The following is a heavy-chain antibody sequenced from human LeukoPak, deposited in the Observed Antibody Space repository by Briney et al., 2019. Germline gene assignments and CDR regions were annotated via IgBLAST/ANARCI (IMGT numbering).Heavy chain of an antibody. V-gene: IGHV1-69*01. CDR2: IIPIFGTA. Sequence: GSSVKVSCKASGGTFSSYAISWVRQAPGQGLEWMGGIIPIFGTANYAQKFQGRVTITADESTSTAYMELSSLRSEDTAVYHCARDRGYCSSTSCYLNYYYGMDVWGKGTTVTVSS. CDR3: ARDRGYCSSTSCYLNYYYGMDV. J-gene: IGHJ6*04. D-gene: IGHD2-2*01. CDR1: GGTFSSYA.